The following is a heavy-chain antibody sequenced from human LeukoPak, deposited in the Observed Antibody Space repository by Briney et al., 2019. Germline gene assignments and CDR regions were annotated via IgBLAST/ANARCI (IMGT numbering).Heavy chain of an antibody. V-gene: IGHV4-39*01. CDR3: ARHGSNWYDFDY. J-gene: IGHJ4*02. Sequence: PSEPLSLPCTVSGDSISCSSHYWRWIRQPPGKGLVWHGSIYCSETPYYNPSLKSRVTISVDTFKKQYSLKLRSVNAADTAVYYCARHGSNWYDFDYWGQGTLVTVSS. D-gene: IGHD6-13*01. CDR2: IYCSETP. CDR1: GDSISCSSHY.